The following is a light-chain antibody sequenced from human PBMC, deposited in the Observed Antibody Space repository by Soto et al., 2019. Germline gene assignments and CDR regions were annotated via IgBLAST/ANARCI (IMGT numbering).Light chain of an antibody. J-gene: IGKJ1*01. Sequence: EMVLTQSPGSLSLCPVEILSVCVLTSQSLSTRSSAWYQQKPGQAPSLLIYEASTRAPGTPDRFSGSGSGTDFTLTVSRLETEDFAVYYCQQYGRSVGFGQGTKVDIK. CDR3: QQYGRSVG. CDR1: QSLSTRS. V-gene: IGKV3-20*01. CDR2: EAS.